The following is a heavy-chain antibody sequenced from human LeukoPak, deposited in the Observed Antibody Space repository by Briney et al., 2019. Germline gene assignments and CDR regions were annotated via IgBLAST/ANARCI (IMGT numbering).Heavy chain of an antibody. V-gene: IGHV3-43*02. CDR2: ISGDGGST. J-gene: IGHJ4*02. CDR3: AKDMYCSRTTCYSNFDY. D-gene: IGHD2-2*01. Sequence: PGGSLRLSCAASGFTFYNYAMHWVRQAPGKGLEWVSLISGDGGSTYYADSVKGRFTISRDNSKNSLYLQMNSLRTEDTALYYCAKDMYCSRTTCYSNFDYWGQGTLVTVSS. CDR1: GFTFYNYA.